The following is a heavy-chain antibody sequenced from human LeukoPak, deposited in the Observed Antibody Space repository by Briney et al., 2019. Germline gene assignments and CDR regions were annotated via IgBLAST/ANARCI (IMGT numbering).Heavy chain of an antibody. D-gene: IGHD1-1*01. CDR1: GGTFSSYA. Sequence: SVKVSCKASGGTFSSYAISWVRQAPGQGLEWMGGIIPIFGTANYAQKFQGRVTITADESTSTAYMELSRLRSDDTAVYYCARDTNWNAGYWGQGTLVTVSS. CDR2: IIPIFGTA. CDR3: ARDTNWNAGY. J-gene: IGHJ4*02. V-gene: IGHV1-69*01.